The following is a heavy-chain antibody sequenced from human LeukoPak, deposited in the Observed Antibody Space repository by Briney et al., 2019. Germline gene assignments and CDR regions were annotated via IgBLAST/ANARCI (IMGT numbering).Heavy chain of an antibody. D-gene: IGHD2-15*01. J-gene: IGHJ5*02. CDR2: INHSGSA. V-gene: IGHV4-34*01. Sequence: SSETLSLTCAVYGGSFSGYSWSWIRQPPGKGLVWIGEINHSGSANYNPSLKSRVSISVDTSKNQFSLNLSSVTAADTAVYYCARGLVDCSGGSCYLGWFDPWGQGTLVTVSS. CDR1: GGSFSGYS. CDR3: ARGLVDCSGGSCYLGWFDP.